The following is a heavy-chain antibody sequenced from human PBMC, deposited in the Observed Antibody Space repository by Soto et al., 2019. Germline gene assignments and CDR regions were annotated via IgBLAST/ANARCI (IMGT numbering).Heavy chain of an antibody. CDR3: ARSGDNFNRLDY. D-gene: IGHD1-1*01. CDR2: SSNSGTFS. V-gene: IGHV3-11*03. CDR1: GFTFSDYY. Sequence: GGSLRLSCEGPGFTFSDYYISWIRQAPGKGLEWISYSSNSGTFSRYADSVKVRFSISRDNTKNLLYLQMNSLRAEDTAVYYCARSGDNFNRLDYWGQGTPVTVSS. J-gene: IGHJ4*02.